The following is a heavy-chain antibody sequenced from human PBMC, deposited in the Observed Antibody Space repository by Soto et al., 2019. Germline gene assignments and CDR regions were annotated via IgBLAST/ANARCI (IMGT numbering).Heavy chain of an antibody. CDR1: GGSISSSSYY. V-gene: IGHV4-39*01. Sequence: SETLSLTCTVSGGSISSSSYYWGWIRQPPGKGLEWIGSIYYSGSTYYNPSLKSRVTISVDTSKNQFSLKLSSVTAADTAVYYCARHDTFFYSNLRSFDYWGQGTLVTVSS. CDR3: ARHDTFFYSNLRSFDY. J-gene: IGHJ4*02. D-gene: IGHD4-4*01. CDR2: IYYSGST.